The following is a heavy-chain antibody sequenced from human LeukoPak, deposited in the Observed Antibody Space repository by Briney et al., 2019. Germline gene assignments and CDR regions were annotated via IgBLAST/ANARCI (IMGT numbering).Heavy chain of an antibody. D-gene: IGHD3-16*02. CDR3: ARSHDHLWGNYPDY. Sequence: GSLRLSCAASGFTFSSYSMNWVRQPPGKGLEWIGEIHHDGRINYNPSLKSRVTLSVDKSKNQFSLRLNSVNAAETAMYYCARSHDHLWGNYPDYWGQGTLVTVSS. V-gene: IGHV4-34*01. CDR1: GFTFSSYS. CDR2: IHHDGRI. J-gene: IGHJ4*02.